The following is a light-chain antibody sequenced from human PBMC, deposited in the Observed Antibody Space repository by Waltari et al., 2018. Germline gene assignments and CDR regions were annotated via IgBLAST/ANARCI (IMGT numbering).Light chain of an antibody. J-gene: IGKJ3*01. CDR3: QQFESYPXT. Sequence: IQLTQSPTSLSASIGDTVTISCRATQGIGSYLAWYQQRPGKAPNLLIYAASVLQDGVPSRFSGSGSRTDFTLTINNLQPEDFAFYYCQQFESYPXTFGPGTKV. CDR1: QGIGSY. CDR2: AAS. V-gene: IGKV1-9*01.